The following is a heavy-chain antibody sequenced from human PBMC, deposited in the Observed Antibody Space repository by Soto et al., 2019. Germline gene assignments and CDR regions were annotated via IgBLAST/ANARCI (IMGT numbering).Heavy chain of an antibody. CDR3: ARDRRREFEFWSGYSEGFDY. CDR2: INAANGNT. D-gene: IGHD3-3*01. V-gene: IGHV1-3*01. CDR1: GYTFTMYA. J-gene: IGHJ4*02. Sequence: QVQLVQSGAEVKKPGASVRVSCEASGYTFTMYAIHWVRQAPGQSLEWMGGINAANGNTKSSQKFQGRVGITRETFASTAYMELSSLGSEDTALYSCARDRRREFEFWSGYSEGFDYWGKGTLVTVSS.